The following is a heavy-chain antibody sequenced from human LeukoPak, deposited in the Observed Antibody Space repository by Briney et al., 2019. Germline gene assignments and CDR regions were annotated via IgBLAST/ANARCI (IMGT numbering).Heavy chain of an antibody. Sequence: ASVKVSCKASGYTFTGYYMHWVRQAPGQGLEWMGWINPNSGGTNYAQKFQGRVTMTRDTSISAAYMELSRLRSDDTAVYYCARPIAAAAGTGYWGQGTLVTVSS. J-gene: IGHJ4*02. CDR3: ARPIAAAAGTGY. D-gene: IGHD6-13*01. CDR1: GYTFTGYY. V-gene: IGHV1-2*02. CDR2: INPNSGGT.